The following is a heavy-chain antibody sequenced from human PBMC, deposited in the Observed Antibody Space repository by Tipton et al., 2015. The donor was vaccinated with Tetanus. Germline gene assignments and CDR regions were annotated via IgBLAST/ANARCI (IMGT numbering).Heavy chain of an antibody. V-gene: IGHV3-9*01. D-gene: IGHD3-10*01. CDR2: ISWNSGSI. J-gene: IGHJ4*02. CDR3: AKDMGDYYGSGSYSNFDY. CDR1: GFTFDDYA. Sequence: SLRLSCAASGFTFDDYAMHWVRQAPGKGLEWVSGISWNSGSIGYADSVKGRFTISRDNAKNSLYLQMNSLRAEDTALYYCAKDMGDYYGSGSYSNFDYWGQGTLVPVSS.